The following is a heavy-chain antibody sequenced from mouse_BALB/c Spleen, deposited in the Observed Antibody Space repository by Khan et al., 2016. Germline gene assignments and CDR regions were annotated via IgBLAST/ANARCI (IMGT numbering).Heavy chain of an antibody. D-gene: IGHD2-1*01. J-gene: IGHJ4*01. CDR2: IEPENGDT. Sequence: VQLQQPGAELVRSGALVKLSCASSGFNIKDYYIPWVRQRPEQGRERLGWIEPENGDTECDPKFQGKATMTAHTSSNTGYLHLSSLTSQDTAVYYGNAEYGNYDALDYWGQGTSVTVSS. CDR1: GFNIKDYY. V-gene: IGHV14-4*02. CDR3: NAEYGNYDALDY.